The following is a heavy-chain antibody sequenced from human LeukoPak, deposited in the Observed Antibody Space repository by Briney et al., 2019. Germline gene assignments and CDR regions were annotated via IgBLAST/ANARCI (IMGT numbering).Heavy chain of an antibody. D-gene: IGHD6-19*01. CDR2: ISGSGGST. J-gene: IGHJ3*02. CDR3: ARDDGYSSAHDAFDI. CDR1: GFTFSSYA. V-gene: IGHV3-23*01. Sequence: GGSLRLSCAASGFTFSSYAMSWVRQAPGKGLEWVSAISGSGGSTYYADSVKGRFTISRDNSKNTLYLQMNSLRAEDTAVYYCARDDGYSSAHDAFDIWGQGTMVTVSS.